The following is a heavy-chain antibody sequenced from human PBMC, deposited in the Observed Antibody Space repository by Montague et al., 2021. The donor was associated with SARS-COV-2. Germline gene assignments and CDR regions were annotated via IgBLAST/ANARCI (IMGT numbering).Heavy chain of an antibody. Sequence: SLSLSCAASGFTFSSYAMHWVRQAPGKGLEWVAAISYDGSNKYYADSVKGRFTISRDNSKNTLYLQMNSLRAEDTAVYYCARAAGNYDILTGYYDYWGQGTLVTVSS. CDR1: GFTFSSYA. CDR2: ISYDGSNK. D-gene: IGHD3-9*01. CDR3: ARAAGNYDILTGYYDY. J-gene: IGHJ4*02. V-gene: IGHV3-30*04.